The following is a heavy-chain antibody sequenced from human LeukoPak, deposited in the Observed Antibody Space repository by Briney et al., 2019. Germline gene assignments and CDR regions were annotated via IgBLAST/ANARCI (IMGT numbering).Heavy chain of an antibody. CDR2: INHSGST. Sequence: PSETLSLTCAVYGGSFSGYYWSWIRQPPGKGLEWIGEINHSGSTNYNPFLKSRVTISVDTSKNQFSLKLSSVTAADTAVYYCARGRVITIFGVATGGNWFDPWGQGTWSPSPQ. CDR1: GGSFSGYY. D-gene: IGHD3-3*01. V-gene: IGHV4-34*01. J-gene: IGHJ5*02. CDR3: ARGRVITIFGVATGGNWFDP.